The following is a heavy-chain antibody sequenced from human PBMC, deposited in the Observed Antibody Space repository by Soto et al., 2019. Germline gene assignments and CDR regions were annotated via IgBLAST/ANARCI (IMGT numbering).Heavy chain of an antibody. D-gene: IGHD3-3*01. J-gene: IGHJ5*02. CDR1: GGTFRNTA. Sequence: QVQLVQSGAEVKEPGSSVNVSCKTSGGTFRNTAVTWVRQAPGQGLEWIGGIVPMFGTANYAQKFRGRVTITADESTSTAYMELSRLRSDDTAVYYCARDGDPGYSFWSGPLGGGRFDPWGQGTLVTVSS. CDR2: IVPMFGTA. CDR3: ARDGDPGYSFWSGPLGGGRFDP. V-gene: IGHV1-69*12.